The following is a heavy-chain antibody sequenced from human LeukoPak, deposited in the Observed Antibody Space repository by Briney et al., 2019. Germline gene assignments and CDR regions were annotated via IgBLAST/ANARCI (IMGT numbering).Heavy chain of an antibody. D-gene: IGHD5-24*01. V-gene: IGHV4-30-4*08. Sequence: SETLSLTCTVSGGSISSGDYYWRWIRQPPGKGLEWIGYIYYSGSTYYNPSLKSRVTIPVDTSKNQFSLKLSSVTAADTAVYYCARAKVMDGYTIAPYYFDYWGQGTLVTVSS. CDR3: ARAKVMDGYTIAPYYFDY. J-gene: IGHJ4*02. CDR1: GGSISSGDYY. CDR2: IYYSGST.